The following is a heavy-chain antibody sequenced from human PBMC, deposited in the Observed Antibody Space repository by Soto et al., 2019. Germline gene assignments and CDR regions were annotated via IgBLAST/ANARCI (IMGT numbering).Heavy chain of an antibody. V-gene: IGHV3-53*01. D-gene: IGHD6-13*01. CDR2: IYSAGGE. CDR3: ARATIAAAGYYFVY. Sequence: AASLRRSSAASGFTVSTEYLSCVRETPGNGLGWGSGIYSAGGEYYADPDKGIFARSRDHAKKPLYLQKNSLGAEDTAVYYCARATIAAAGYYFVYWGQRGLVTVCS. CDR1: GFTVSTEY. J-gene: IGHJ4*02.